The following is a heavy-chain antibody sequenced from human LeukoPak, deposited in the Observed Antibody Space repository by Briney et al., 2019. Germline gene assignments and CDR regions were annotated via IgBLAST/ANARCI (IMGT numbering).Heavy chain of an antibody. D-gene: IGHD6-13*01. CDR3: ARDLERLAAAGQFYYYGMDV. J-gene: IGHJ6*02. V-gene: IGHV3-30-3*01. CDR1: GFTFSSYA. Sequence: GRSLRLSCAASGFTFSSYAMHWVRQAPGKGLEWVAVISYDGSNKYYADSVKGRFTISRDNSKNTLYLQMNSLRAEDTAVYYCARDLERLAAAGQFYYYGMDVWGQGTMVTVSS. CDR2: ISYDGSNK.